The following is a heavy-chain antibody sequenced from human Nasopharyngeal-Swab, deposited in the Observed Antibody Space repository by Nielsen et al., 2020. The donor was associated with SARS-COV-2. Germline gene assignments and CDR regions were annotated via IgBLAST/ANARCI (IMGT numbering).Heavy chain of an antibody. CDR3: ARDRRGYCSGGSCSTRGFDP. V-gene: IGHV1-8*01. D-gene: IGHD2-15*01. J-gene: IGHJ5*02. CDR1: GYTFTSYD. CDR2: MNPNSGNT. Sequence: ASVKVSCKASGYTFTSYDINWVRQATGQGLEWMGWMNPNSGNTGYAQKFQGRVTMTRNTSMSTAYMELSSLRSEDTAVYYCARDRRGYCSGGSCSTRGFDPWGQGTLVTVSS.